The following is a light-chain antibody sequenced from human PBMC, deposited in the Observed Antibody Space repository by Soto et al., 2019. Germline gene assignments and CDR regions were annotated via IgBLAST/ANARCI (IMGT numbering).Light chain of an antibody. J-gene: IGKJ1*01. Sequence: EIVLTQSPGALSLSPGEGATLSCRAIQSLSSSYVAWYQQKVGQPPRLLIYGASTRATGIPARFSGSGSGTEFTLTISSLQSEDFAVYYCQQYNNWPRGTFGQGTKVDI. V-gene: IGKV3-15*01. CDR3: QQYNNWPRGT. CDR1: QSLSSSY. CDR2: GAS.